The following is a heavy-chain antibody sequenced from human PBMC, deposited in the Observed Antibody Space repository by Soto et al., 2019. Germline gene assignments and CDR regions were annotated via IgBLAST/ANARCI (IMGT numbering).Heavy chain of an antibody. J-gene: IGHJ6*02. Sequence: GASVKVSCKVSGYTLTELSMHWVRQAPGKGLEWMGGFDPEDGETIYAQKFQGRVTMTEDTSTDTAYMELSSLRSEDTAVYYCATPAPAYYDSSGYKGGMDVWGQGTTVTVS. CDR3: ATPAPAYYDSSGYKGGMDV. D-gene: IGHD3-22*01. CDR1: GYTLTELS. CDR2: FDPEDGET. V-gene: IGHV1-24*01.